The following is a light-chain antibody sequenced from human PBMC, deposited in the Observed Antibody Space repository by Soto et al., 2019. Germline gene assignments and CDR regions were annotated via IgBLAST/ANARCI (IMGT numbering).Light chain of an antibody. CDR3: QQYGSSPRYT. CDR2: GAS. Sequence: EIVLTQSPGTLSLSPGERATLSCRASQSVSSSYLAWYQQKPGQAPRLLIYGASSRATGIPDRFSGSGSGTDSTLTISRLEPEDFAVYYCQQYGSSPRYTFGQGTKVDIK. CDR1: QSVSSSY. V-gene: IGKV3-20*01. J-gene: IGKJ2*01.